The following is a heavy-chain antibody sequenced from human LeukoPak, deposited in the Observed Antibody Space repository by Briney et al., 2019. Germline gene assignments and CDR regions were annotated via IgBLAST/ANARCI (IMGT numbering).Heavy chain of an antibody. CDR1: GGSMAPYY. CDR3: ARHSLVGTRVSDVFDL. D-gene: IGHD5/OR15-5a*01. J-gene: IGHJ3*01. Sequence: PSETLSLTCSVSGGSMAPYYWSWIRQPPGKGLEWIGYMFYGRSTHYNPSLKSRVAMSGDTSKNQLSLTLTSVTAADTAVYYCARHSLVGTRVSDVFDLWGQGTMVTVSS. CDR2: MFYGRST. V-gene: IGHV4-59*08.